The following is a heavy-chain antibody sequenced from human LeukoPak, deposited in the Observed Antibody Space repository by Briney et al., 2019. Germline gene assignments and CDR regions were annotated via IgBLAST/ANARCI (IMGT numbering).Heavy chain of an antibody. V-gene: IGHV3-48*03. D-gene: IGHD6-6*01. CDR2: ISSSGSTI. CDR1: GFTFSSYE. J-gene: IGHJ4*02. Sequence: GGSLRLSCAASGFTFSSYEMNWVRQAPGKGLEWVSYISSSGSTIYYADSVKGRFTISRDNAKNSLYLQMNSLRAEDMALYYCAKAADPAARRLEDGDYFDYWGQGTLVTVSS. CDR3: AKAADPAARRLEDGDYFDY.